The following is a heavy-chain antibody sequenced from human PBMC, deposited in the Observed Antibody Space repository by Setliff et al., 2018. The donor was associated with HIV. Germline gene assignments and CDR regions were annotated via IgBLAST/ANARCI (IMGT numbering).Heavy chain of an antibody. CDR2: IWYDGSNK. D-gene: IGHD6-13*01. J-gene: IGHJ4*02. V-gene: IGHV3-33*06. CDR3: AKNLYSSIWSPLDY. Sequence: GGSLRLSCAASGFTFSSYGMHWVRQAPGKGLEWVAVIWYDGSNKYYADSVKGRFTISRDNSKNTLYLQMNSLRAEDTAVYYCAKNLYSSIWSPLDYWGQGTLVTVSS. CDR1: GFTFSSYG.